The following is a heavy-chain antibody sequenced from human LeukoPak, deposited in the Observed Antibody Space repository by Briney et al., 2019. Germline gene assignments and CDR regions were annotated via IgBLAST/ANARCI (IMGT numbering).Heavy chain of an antibody. Sequence: SEILSLTCTVSGYSISSGYYWGWIRQPPGKGLEWIGSIYHSGSTYYNPSLKSRVTISVDTSKNQFSLKLSSVTAADTAVYYCARYYYDSSWGQGTLVTVSS. V-gene: IGHV4-38-2*02. CDR3: ARYYYDSS. CDR1: GYSISSGYY. D-gene: IGHD3-22*01. CDR2: IYHSGST. J-gene: IGHJ5*02.